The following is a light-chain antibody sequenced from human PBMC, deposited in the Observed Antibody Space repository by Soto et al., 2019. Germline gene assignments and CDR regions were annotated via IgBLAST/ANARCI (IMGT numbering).Light chain of an antibody. J-gene: IGKJ1*01. CDR1: QSVSTS. V-gene: IGKV3-11*01. CDR2: DAS. Sequence: IVLKRSPATLLLSPGERAALSCRASQSVSTSLAWYQHKPGQAPRLIIYDASKRAPGIPARFSGSGSGTDFTLTISSPEPEDFSVYYCQVRDVWPTFGQGTKVEIK. CDR3: QVRDVWPT.